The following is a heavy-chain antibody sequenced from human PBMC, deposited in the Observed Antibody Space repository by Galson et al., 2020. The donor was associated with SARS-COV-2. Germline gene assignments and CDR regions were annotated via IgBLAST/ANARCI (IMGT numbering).Heavy chain of an antibody. D-gene: IGHD2-2*01. CDR1: GGSISSYY. J-gene: IGHJ6*03. CDR3: VRVGLGYCSSTSCYSDYYYMDV. CDR2: IYYSGST. Sequence: SETLSLTCTVSGGSISSYYWSWIRQPPGKGLEWIGYIYYSGSTNYNPSLKSRVTISVDTSKNQFSLKLSSVTAADTAVYYCVRVGLGYCSSTSCYSDYYYMDVWGKGTTVTVSS. V-gene: IGHV4-59*01.